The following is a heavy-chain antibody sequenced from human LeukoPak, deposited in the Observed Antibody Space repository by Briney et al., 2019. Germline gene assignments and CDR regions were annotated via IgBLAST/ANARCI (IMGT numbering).Heavy chain of an antibody. CDR3: ATNRYFDY. J-gene: IGHJ4*02. Sequence: PGGSLRLSCAASGFTFSNYWMSWVRQAPGKGLEWVANIKQDGSDKYYVGSVKGRFTISRDNAKNSLFLQMNSLRAEDTAVYYCATNRYFDYWGPGNLVTVSS. V-gene: IGHV3-7*01. CDR1: GFTFSNYW. CDR2: IKQDGSDK. D-gene: IGHD2-8*01.